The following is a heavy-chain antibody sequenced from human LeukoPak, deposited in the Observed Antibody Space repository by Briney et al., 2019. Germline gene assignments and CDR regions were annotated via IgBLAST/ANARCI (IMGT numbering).Heavy chain of an antibody. V-gene: IGHV3-74*01. CDR2: INSDGSST. J-gene: IGHJ4*02. D-gene: IGHD1-26*01. Sequence: PGGSLRLSCAVSGFTFSSYWMHWVRQAPGKGLVWVSRINSDGSSTSYADSVKGRFTISRDNAKNTLYLQMNSLRAEDTAVYYCARGRYSGSYFDYWGQGTLVTVSS. CDR1: GFTFSSYW. CDR3: ARGRYSGSYFDY.